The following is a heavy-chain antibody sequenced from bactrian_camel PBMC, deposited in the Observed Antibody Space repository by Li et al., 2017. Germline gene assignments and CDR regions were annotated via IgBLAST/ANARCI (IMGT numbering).Heavy chain of an antibody. CDR3: VTSPHSFLGGNWYEADFGF. Sequence: VQLVESGGGSVQAGGSLRLSCAVSGYTYRDYCMGWFRQGPGKEREGVAVIDSDGAAYYADSVKGRFTISKDDATNTLHLQMNSLKPEDTALYYCVTSPHSFLGGNWYEADFGFRGQGTQVTVS. J-gene: IGHJ6*01. D-gene: IGHD6*01. V-gene: IGHV3S55*01. CDR2: IDSDGAA. CDR1: GYTYRDYC.